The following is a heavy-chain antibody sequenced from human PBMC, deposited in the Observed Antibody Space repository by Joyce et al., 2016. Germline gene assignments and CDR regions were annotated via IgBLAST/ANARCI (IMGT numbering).Heavy chain of an antibody. CDR3: TRGGVGEWGQLRLNWE. V-gene: IGHV3-21*01. D-gene: IGHD1-26*01. J-gene: IGHJ4*02. Sequence: EVQLVESGGGLVKPGGSLRLSCAASGFTFGGFTFSSYTMNWGRQSAGKGLEWVSSISVSSTYIYYADSRKGRFTISRDNAKNSLYLQRNSLGAEDTAVYYCTRGGVGEWGQLRLNWEWGQGTLVTVSS. CDR1: GFTFGGFTFSSYT. CDR2: ISVSSTYI.